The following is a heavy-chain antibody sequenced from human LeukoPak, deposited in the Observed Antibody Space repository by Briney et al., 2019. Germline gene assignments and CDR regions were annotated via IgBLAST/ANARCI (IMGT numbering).Heavy chain of an antibody. V-gene: IGHV3-33*01. CDR2: IWYDGSNK. Sequence: GGSLRLSCAASGFTFSSYGMHWVRQAPGKGLERVAVIWYDGSNKYYADSVKGRFTISRDNSKNTLYLQMNSLRAEDTAVYYCARDSGYDSFDYWGQGTLVTVSS. CDR3: ARDSGYDSFDY. D-gene: IGHD5-12*01. J-gene: IGHJ4*02. CDR1: GFTFSSYG.